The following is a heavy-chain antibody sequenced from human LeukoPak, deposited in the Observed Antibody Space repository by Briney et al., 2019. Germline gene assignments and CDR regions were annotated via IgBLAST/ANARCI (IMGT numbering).Heavy chain of an antibody. D-gene: IGHD3-10*01. CDR3: ARAVDYYGSGKGWFDP. CDR2: IKCDGSEK. CDR1: GFTFSSSW. J-gene: IGHJ5*02. V-gene: IGHV3-52*01. Sequence: GGSLRLSCAASGFTFSSSWMHWVCQAPEKGLEWVADIKCDGSEKYYVDSVKGRFTISRDNAKNSLYLQMNSLRAEDTAVYYCARAVDYYGSGKGWFDPWGQGTLVTVSS.